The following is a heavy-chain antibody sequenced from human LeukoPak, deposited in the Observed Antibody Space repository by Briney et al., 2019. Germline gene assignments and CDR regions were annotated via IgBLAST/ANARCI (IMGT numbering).Heavy chain of an antibody. Sequence: GGSLRLSCAASGLTFSSYWTHWVRHVPGKGLVWVSRINSDGSSTSYADSVKGRFTISRDNAKNTLYVQMNSLRAEDTAVYYCSTGSGPAFDIWGRGTMVTVSS. D-gene: IGHD3-10*01. CDR2: INSDGSST. CDR1: GLTFSSYW. CDR3: STGSGPAFDI. V-gene: IGHV3-74*01. J-gene: IGHJ3*02.